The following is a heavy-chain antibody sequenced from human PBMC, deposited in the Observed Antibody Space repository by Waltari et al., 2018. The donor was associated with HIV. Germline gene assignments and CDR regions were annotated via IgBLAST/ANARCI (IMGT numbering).Heavy chain of an antibody. CDR3: TRWTAAAGTAFDY. Sequence: EVQLVESGGALVQPGGSLKLSSAASGFNFKGSAIPWVRQASGKGLEWVGRIRSKLDSFATAYGASMKGRFTISRDDSKNTAYLQMNSLKTEDTALYYCTRWTAAAGTAFDYWGLGTLVTVSS. J-gene: IGHJ4*02. V-gene: IGHV3-73*01. CDR1: GFNFKGSA. D-gene: IGHD6-13*01. CDR2: IRSKLDSFAT.